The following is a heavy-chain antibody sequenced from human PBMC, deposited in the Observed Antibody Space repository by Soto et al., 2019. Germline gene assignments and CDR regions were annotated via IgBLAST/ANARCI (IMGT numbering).Heavy chain of an antibody. CDR3: AKVLTLFGNMDATVAFDC. V-gene: IGHV3-9*01. CDR2: IGWNSDSL. Sequence: EVQLVDSGGGLVQPGRSLRLSCAASGFSFEEYAMHWVRQRPGKGLEWVAGIGWNSDSLAYADPVKGRFPIARDNAKNSLYLEMKSLRPEDTALYYCAKVLTLFGNMDATVAFDCWGQGNLVIVSS. J-gene: IGHJ4*02. CDR1: GFSFEEYA. D-gene: IGHD4-4*01.